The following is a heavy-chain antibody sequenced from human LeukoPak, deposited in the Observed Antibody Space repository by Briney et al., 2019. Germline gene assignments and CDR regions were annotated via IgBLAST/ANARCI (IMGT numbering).Heavy chain of an antibody. CDR3: ARLVMVRGAQITSDYYYYMDV. CDR2: IRYDGSNK. V-gene: IGHV3-30*02. D-gene: IGHD3-10*01. J-gene: IGHJ6*03. CDR1: GFIVSSHY. Sequence: QPGGSLRLSCAASGFIVSSHYMSWVRQAPGKGLEWVAFIRYDGSNKYYADSVKGRFTISRDNSKNTLYLQMNSLRAEDTAVYYCARLVMVRGAQITSDYYYYMDVWGKGTTVTISS.